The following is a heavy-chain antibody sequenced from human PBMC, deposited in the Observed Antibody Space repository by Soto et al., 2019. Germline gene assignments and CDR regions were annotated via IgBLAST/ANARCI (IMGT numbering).Heavy chain of an antibody. J-gene: IGHJ4*02. V-gene: IGHV3-30-3*01. CDR2: ISYDGSQK. CDR3: ARDREAVAGLIDY. D-gene: IGHD6-19*01. Sequence: QVQLVESGGGVVQPGRSLRLSCAASGFTFSTYAMHGVRQAPGKGLEWVGVISYDGSQKYYADSVKGPFTISRDNSKNTLSLQMNSLRAEDTAVYYCARDREAVAGLIDYWGQGTLVIVSS. CDR1: GFTFSTYA.